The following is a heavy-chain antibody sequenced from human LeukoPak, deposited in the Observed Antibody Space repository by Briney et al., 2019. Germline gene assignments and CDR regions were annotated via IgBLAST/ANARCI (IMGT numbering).Heavy chain of an antibody. CDR1: GFTVSSNY. V-gene: IGHV3-66*01. D-gene: IGHD6-19*01. CDR3: ARALAVAGDFDY. Sequence: GGSLRLSCAASGFTVSSNYMSWVRQAPGKGLEWVSVIYSGGSTYYADSVKGRFTISRDNSKNTLYLQMNSPRAEDTAVYYCARALAVAGDFDYWGQGTLVTVSS. CDR2: IYSGGST. J-gene: IGHJ4*02.